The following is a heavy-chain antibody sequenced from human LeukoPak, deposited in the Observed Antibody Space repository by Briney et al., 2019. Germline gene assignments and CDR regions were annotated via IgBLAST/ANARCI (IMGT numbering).Heavy chain of an antibody. Sequence: GGSLRLSCTDSGFTFSSYAMSWVRQAPGKGLEWVSAISGSGGSTYYADSVKGRFTISRDNSKNTLYLQMNSLRAEDTAVYYCAKAPSYCSSTSCYPNWFDPWGQGTLVTVSS. J-gene: IGHJ5*02. CDR1: GFTFSSYA. D-gene: IGHD2-2*01. V-gene: IGHV3-23*01. CDR2: ISGSGGST. CDR3: AKAPSYCSSTSCYPNWFDP.